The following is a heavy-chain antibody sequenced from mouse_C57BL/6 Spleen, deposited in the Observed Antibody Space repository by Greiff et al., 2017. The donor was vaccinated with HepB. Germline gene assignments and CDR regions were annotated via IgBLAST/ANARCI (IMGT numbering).Heavy chain of an antibody. CDR1: GYTFTSYG. Sequence: QVQLQQSGAELARPGASVKLSCKASGYTFTSYGISWVKQRTGQGLEWIGEIYPRSGNTYYNEKFKGKATLTADKSSSTAYMELRSLTSEDSAVYFCARSSYYGSSSFAYWGQGTLVTVSA. J-gene: IGHJ3*01. V-gene: IGHV1-81*01. CDR2: IYPRSGNT. D-gene: IGHD1-1*01. CDR3: ARSSYYGSSSFAY.